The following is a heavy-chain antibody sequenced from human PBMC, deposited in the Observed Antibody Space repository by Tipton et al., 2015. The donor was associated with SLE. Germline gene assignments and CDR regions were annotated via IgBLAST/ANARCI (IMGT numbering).Heavy chain of an antibody. V-gene: IGHV4-59*11. J-gene: IGHJ4*02. CDR1: GGSITSRY. D-gene: IGHD6-13*01. CDR3: ARVPPEGQQLVY. Sequence: TLSLTCTVSGGSITSRYWNWVRQPPGKGLEWIGYIYYSGTTSYNSSLKSRVTISVDKSKNQFSPKLSSVTAADTAVYYCARVPPEGQQLVYWGQGTLVTVSS. CDR2: IYYSGTT.